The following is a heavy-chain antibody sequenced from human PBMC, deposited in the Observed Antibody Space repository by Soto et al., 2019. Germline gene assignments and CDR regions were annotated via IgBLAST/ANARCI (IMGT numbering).Heavy chain of an antibody. V-gene: IGHV4-39*01. CDR3: ARLPQEYNYYGMDV. Sequence: PSETLSLTCTVSGGSIVTSSYYWGWIRQRPGKGLEWLGHIYYSGNTYYHPSLKSRVTISVDTSRNQFSLRLSSVTAADTAVYYCARLPQEYNYYGMDVWGQGTTVTVSS. CDR2: IYYSGNT. CDR1: GGSIVTSSYY. J-gene: IGHJ6*02. D-gene: IGHD1-1*01.